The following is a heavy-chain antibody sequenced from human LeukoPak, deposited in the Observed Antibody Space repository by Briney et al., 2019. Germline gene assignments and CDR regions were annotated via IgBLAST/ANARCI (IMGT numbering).Heavy chain of an antibody. D-gene: IGHD2-2*01. J-gene: IGHJ4*02. Sequence: SSVKLSCKASGYTFTSYYMHWVRQAPGQGLEWMGRIIPILGIANYAQKFQGRGTITADKSTSTAYMELSSLRSEDAAVYYCANPEYCSRTSCSFDYWGQGTLVTVSS. V-gene: IGHV1-69*02. CDR3: ANPEYCSRTSCSFDY. CDR2: IIPILGIA. CDR1: GYTFTSYY.